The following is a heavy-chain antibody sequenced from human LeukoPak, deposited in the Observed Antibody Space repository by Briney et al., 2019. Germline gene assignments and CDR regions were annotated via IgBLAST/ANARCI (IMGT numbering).Heavy chain of an antibody. CDR3: ARVPDYDSSGYLFFDI. V-gene: IGHV3-7*02. Sequence: PGGSLRLSCAASGFTFSSYWMSWVRQAPGEGLEWVANIKQDGTEKYYMDSVKGRFSISRDNAKNSLYLQMNSLRAEDTAVYYCARVPDYDSSGYLFFDIWGQGTMVTVSS. CDR2: IKQDGTEK. CDR1: GFTFSSYW. D-gene: IGHD3-22*01. J-gene: IGHJ3*02.